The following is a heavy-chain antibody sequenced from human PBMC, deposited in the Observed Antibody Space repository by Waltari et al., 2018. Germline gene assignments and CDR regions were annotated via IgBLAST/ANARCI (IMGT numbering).Heavy chain of an antibody. CDR2: IYYSGST. D-gene: IGHD3-3*01. V-gene: IGHV4-39*07. J-gene: IGHJ4*02. CDR1: GGSISSRSYS. CDR3: ARDVRFGVVSPYFDY. Sequence: QLQLQESGPGLVKPSETLSLTCTVSGGSISSRSYSRAWIRQPPGKGLEWIVSIYYSGSTYYNPSLKSRVTISVDTSKNQFSLKLSSVTAADTAVYYCARDVRFGVVSPYFDYWGQGTLVTVSS.